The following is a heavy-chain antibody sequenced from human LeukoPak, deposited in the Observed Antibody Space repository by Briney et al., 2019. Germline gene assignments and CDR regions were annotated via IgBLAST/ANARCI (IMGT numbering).Heavy chain of an antibody. Sequence: PSETLSLTCTVSGGSISSSSYYWGWIGQPPGKGLEWIGSIYYSGSTYYNPSLKSRVTISVDTSKNQFSLKLSSVTAADTAVYYCARHNGFNFWSSYLGWFDPWGQGTLVTVSS. J-gene: IGHJ5*02. CDR1: GGSISSSSYY. V-gene: IGHV4-39*01. D-gene: IGHD3-3*01. CDR3: ARHNGFNFWSSYLGWFDP. CDR2: IYYSGST.